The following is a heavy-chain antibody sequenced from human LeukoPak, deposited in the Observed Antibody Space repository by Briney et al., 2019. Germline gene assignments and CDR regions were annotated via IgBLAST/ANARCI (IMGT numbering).Heavy chain of an antibody. J-gene: IGHJ6*02. Sequence: SVKVSCKASGGTFSSYAISWVRQAPGQGLEWMGRIIPILGIANYAQKFQGRVTITADKSTSTAYMELSSLRSEDTAVYYCARAELRDGSGSFHYYYGMDVWGQGTTVTVFS. CDR2: IIPILGIA. V-gene: IGHV1-69*04. D-gene: IGHD3-10*01. CDR3: ARAELRDGSGSFHYYYGMDV. CDR1: GGTFSSYA.